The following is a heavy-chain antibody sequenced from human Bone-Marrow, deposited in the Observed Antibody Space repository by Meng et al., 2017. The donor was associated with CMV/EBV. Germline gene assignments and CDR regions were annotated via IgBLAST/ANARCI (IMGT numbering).Heavy chain of an antibody. CDR3: TVRFAY. V-gene: IGHV3-9*01. CDR1: GFTFDDYA. D-gene: IGHD3-22*01. Sequence: GGSLRLSCAASGFTFDDYAMHWVRQAPGKGLEWVSGISWNSGSIGYADSVKGRFTISRDNAKNSLYLQMNSLRTEDTAVYYCTVRFAYWGQGTRVTGSS. J-gene: IGHJ4*02. CDR2: ISWNSGSI.